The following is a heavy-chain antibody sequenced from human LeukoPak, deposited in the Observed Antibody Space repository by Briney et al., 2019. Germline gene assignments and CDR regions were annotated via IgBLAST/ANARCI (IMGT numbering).Heavy chain of an antibody. CDR3: ANHHIAGGYYYGYFDY. J-gene: IGHJ4*02. D-gene: IGHD5-18*01. Sequence: PGRSLRLSCAASGFTFSSYAMSWVRQAPGKGLEWVSAISGSGGSTYYADSVKGRFTISRDNSKNTLYLQMSSLRDEDTAVYYCANHHIAGGYYYGYFDYWGQGTLVTVS. V-gene: IGHV3-23*01. CDR2: ISGSGGST. CDR1: GFTFSSYA.